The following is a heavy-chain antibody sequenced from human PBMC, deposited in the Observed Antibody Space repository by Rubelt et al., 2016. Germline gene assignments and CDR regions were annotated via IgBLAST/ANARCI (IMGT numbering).Heavy chain of an antibody. CDR1: GYTFTSYG. CDR3: AKDVDDNSDHYCLDS. V-gene: IGHV1-18*01. J-gene: IGHJ4*02. Sequence: QVQLVQSGAEAKKPGASVKVSCKASGYTFTSYGISWVRKAPGQGLEWMGWISAYNGNTNYAQKLQGGATMTATTSTGTAYMGLGGLRTDNTALYYCAKDVDDNSDHYCLDSWGQGTLVTVSS. D-gene: IGHD4-23*01. CDR2: ISAYNGNT.